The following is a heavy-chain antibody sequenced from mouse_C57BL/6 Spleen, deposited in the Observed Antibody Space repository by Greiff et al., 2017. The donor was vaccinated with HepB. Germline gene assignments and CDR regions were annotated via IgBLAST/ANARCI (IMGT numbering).Heavy chain of an antibody. CDR1: GFSLTSYG. CDR2: IWSDGST. V-gene: IGHV2-6-1*01. Sequence: QVQLQQSGPGLVAPSQSLSITCTVSGFSLTSYGVHWVRQPPGKGLEWLVVIWSDGSTTYNSALKSRLSISKDNSKSQVFLKMNSLQTDDTAMYYCARHQGNYPYYYAMDYWGQGTSVTVSS. J-gene: IGHJ4*01. CDR3: ARHQGNYPYYYAMDY. D-gene: IGHD2-1*01.